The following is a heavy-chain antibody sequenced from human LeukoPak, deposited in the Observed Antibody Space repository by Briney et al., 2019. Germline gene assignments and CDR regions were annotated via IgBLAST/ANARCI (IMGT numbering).Heavy chain of an antibody. D-gene: IGHD2-21*02. CDR3: AREPSIVVVTANDY. CDR1: GYTFTGYY. CDR2: INPNSGGT. Sequence: GASVKVSCKASGYTFTGYYMHWVRQAPGQGLEWMGWINPNSGGTNYAQKFQGRVTMTRDTSISTAYMELSRLRSDDTAVYYCAREPSIVVVTANDYWGQGTLVTASS. V-gene: IGHV1-2*02. J-gene: IGHJ4*02.